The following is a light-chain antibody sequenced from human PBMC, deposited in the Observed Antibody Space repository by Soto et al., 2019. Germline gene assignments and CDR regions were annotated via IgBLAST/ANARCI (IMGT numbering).Light chain of an antibody. CDR3: QQYGSSPTT. CDR2: GAS. V-gene: IGKV3-20*01. CDR1: QSVSRSY. Sequence: EIVLTQSPGTLSLSPGERATLSCRASQSVSRSYLAWYQQKPGQAPRLLIYGASSRATGIPDMFSGSGSGTDFTLPISRLEPEDFAVYYGQQYGSSPTTFGPGTTVALK. J-gene: IGKJ1*01.